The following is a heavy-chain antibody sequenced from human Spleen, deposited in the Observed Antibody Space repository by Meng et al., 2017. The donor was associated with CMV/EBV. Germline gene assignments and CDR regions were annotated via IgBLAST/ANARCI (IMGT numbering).Heavy chain of an antibody. CDR2: IYYTGST. CDR3: ARGMFWFDP. Sequence: LTCTVSGGTISSDLYYWSWIRQSPERGLEWIGYIYYTGSTNYNPSLASRVTISGDTSKNQFSLKLTSVAAADTAVYYCARGMFWFDPWGQGTLVTVSS. J-gene: IGHJ5*02. V-gene: IGHV4-30-4*01. CDR1: GGTISSDLYY. D-gene: IGHD3-10*02.